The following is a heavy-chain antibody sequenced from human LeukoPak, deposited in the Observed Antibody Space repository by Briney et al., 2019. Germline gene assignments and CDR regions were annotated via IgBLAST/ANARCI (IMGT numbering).Heavy chain of an antibody. CDR2: ISYDGSNK. J-gene: IGHJ4*02. CDR3: ARGDGYYRY. D-gene: IGHD5-24*01. CDR1: GLTFSGYD. Sequence: GGSLRLSCAASGLTFSGYDIHWVRQAPGKGLEWVAVISYDGSNKYYADSVKGRFTISRDNSKNTLYLQMTSLRAEDTAVYYCARGDGYYRYWGQGTLVTVSS. V-gene: IGHV3-30*03.